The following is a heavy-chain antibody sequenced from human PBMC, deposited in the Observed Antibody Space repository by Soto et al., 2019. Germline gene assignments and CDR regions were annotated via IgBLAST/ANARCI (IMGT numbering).Heavy chain of an antibody. D-gene: IGHD2-2*01. J-gene: IGHJ4*02. CDR2: ITDSGGST. V-gene: IGHV3-23*01. Sequence: EVQLLESGGGLVQPGGSLRLSCAASGFTFSSYAMSWVRQAPGKGLQWVSAITDSGGSTDYADSVKGQFTISIDNSKNTLYLQMNSLRAEDTALYYCAKEGGTYCSSTNCRLNYDYWGQGTLVTVSS. CDR1: GFTFSSYA. CDR3: AKEGGTYCSSTNCRLNYDY.